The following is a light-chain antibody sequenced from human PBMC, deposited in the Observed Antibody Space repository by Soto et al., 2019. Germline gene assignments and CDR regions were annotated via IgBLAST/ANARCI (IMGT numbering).Light chain of an antibody. V-gene: IGLV2-14*03. J-gene: IGLJ1*01. CDR3: SSYTSSSTLVYV. Sequence: QSALTQPASVSGSPGQSITISCTRTSSDVGGYNYVSWYQQHPGKAPKLMIYDVSNRPSGVPNRFSGSKSGNTASLTISGLQAEDEAEYYCSSYTSSSTLVYVFGTGTKLTVL. CDR1: SSDVGGYNY. CDR2: DVS.